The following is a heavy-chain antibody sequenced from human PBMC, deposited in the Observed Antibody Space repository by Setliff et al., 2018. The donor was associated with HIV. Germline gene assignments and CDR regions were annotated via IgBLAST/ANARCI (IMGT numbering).Heavy chain of an antibody. CDR2: INTNSGHT. CDR1: GYTFTSYG. Sequence: ASVKVSCKASGYTFTSYGITWVQQAPGQGLEWMGWINTNSGHTDYAQKLQDRVTITADTSSTTAYMELSSLRSDDTAVYYCARDWNYVVDVWGKGTTVTVSS. D-gene: IGHD3-16*01. V-gene: IGHV1-18*01. CDR3: ARDWNYVVDV. J-gene: IGHJ6*04.